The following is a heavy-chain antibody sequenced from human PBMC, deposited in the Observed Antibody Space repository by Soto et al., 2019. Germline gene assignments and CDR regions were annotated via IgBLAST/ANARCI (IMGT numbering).Heavy chain of an antibody. CDR1: GYTFTGYY. V-gene: IGHV1-2*04. Sequence: ASVKVSCKASGYTFTGYYMHWVRQAPGQGLEWMGWINPNSGGTNYAQKFQGWVTMTRDTSISTAYMELSRLRSDDTAVYYCARSYSSSDRHLDYWGQGTLVTVSS. CDR2: INPNSGGT. CDR3: ARSYSSSDRHLDY. D-gene: IGHD6-6*01. J-gene: IGHJ4*02.